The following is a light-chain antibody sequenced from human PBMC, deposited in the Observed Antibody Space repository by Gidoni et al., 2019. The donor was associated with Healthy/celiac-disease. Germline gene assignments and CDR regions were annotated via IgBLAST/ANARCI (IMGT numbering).Light chain of an antibody. Sequence: DIVMTQTHDSLAVSLGERATINCKSIQNILYSSNNKNYLTWYQQKPGQPPKLLIYWASTRESGVPDRFSGSGSGTDFTLTISGLQAEDVAVYYCQQYYTTPLTFGGGTKVEIK. CDR3: QQYYTTPLT. CDR2: WAS. J-gene: IGKJ4*01. CDR1: QNILYSSNNKNY. V-gene: IGKV4-1*01.